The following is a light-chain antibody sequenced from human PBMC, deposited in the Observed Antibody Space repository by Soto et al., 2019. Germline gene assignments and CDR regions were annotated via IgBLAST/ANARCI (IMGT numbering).Light chain of an antibody. CDR1: QTVTIN. Sequence: TVMTRSPVILSVSPGATATLSCRATQTVTINLAWHQEKPGQAPRLLIYGASNRATGVPARFSGSGSGTDFTLTISSLQSEDFAIYYCQQYNDCPQTFGQGTRVEIK. CDR2: GAS. CDR3: QQYNDCPQT. J-gene: IGKJ1*01. V-gene: IGKV3-15*01.